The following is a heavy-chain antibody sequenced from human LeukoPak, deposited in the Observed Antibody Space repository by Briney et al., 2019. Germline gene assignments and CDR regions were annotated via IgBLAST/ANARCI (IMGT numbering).Heavy chain of an antibody. Sequence: ASVKVSCKTSGYTFTDYYIHWVRQAPGQGLEWMGWINPSSGVTTYAQKFQVRATMTRDTSISTAYMELRRLRSDDTAVYYCASQGVGVISRGSSFDYWGQGTLVTVSS. CDR3: ASQGVGVISRGSSFDY. D-gene: IGHD1-26*01. J-gene: IGHJ4*02. CDR2: INPSSGVT. V-gene: IGHV1-2*02. CDR1: GYTFTDYY.